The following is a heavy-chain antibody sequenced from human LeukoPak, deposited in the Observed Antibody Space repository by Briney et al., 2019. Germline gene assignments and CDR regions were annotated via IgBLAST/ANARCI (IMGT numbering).Heavy chain of an antibody. CDR1: GFPFSAYG. CDR2: IRSDGTEK. CDR3: AREPTSMGSDY. D-gene: IGHD5-18*01. Sequence: GGSLRLSCAASGFPFSAYGMHWVRQAPGKGLDWVTFIRSDGTEKYYGDSVKGRFTISRDNSKNTLYLQMNSLRGEDTAVYYCAREPTSMGSDYWGQGTLVTVSS. J-gene: IGHJ4*02. V-gene: IGHV3-30*02.